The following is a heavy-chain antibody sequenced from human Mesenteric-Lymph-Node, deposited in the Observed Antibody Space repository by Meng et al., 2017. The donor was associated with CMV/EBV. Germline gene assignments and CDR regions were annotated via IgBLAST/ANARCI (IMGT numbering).Heavy chain of an antibody. V-gene: IGHV4-39*01. D-gene: IGHD5-18*01. CDR1: GGSIISSSYY. CDR2: IYYRGST. Sequence: SETLSLTCTVSGGSIISSSYYWGWIRQPPGKGLEWIGSIYYRGSTYYNPSLKSRVTISVDTSKNQFSLKLSSVTAADTAVYYCATQYIYGYYFDYWGQGTLVTVSS. J-gene: IGHJ4*02. CDR3: ATQYIYGYYFDY.